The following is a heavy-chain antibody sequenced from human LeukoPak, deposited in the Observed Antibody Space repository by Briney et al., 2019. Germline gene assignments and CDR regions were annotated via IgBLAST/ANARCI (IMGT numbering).Heavy chain of an antibody. V-gene: IGHV1-2*02. CDR1: GYSFTDSY. D-gene: IGHD3-10*01. CDR3: VRSPIGASAY. J-gene: IGHJ4*02. Sequence: ASVNVSFKPSGYSFTDSYIHWVRQAPGVGLQWMGWISPNNGDTKYAEDFQDRVTMTRDTSISTAYMELTGLTPDDTAVYYCVRSPIGASAYWGRGTLVTVSS. CDR2: ISPNNGDT.